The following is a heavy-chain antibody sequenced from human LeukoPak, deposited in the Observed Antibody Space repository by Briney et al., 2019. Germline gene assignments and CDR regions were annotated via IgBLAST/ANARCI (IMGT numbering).Heavy chain of an antibody. CDR3: ARLGPGGWYNGAYFQH. D-gene: IGHD2-8*01. Sequence: SETLSLTCRVSGGSISGSDFYWGWIRQPPWKGLEWIGSINYGGATYYKPSLRSRVTMSVDMSKNEFSLELKSVTAADTAMYYCARLGPGGWYNGAYFQHWGQGTLVT. J-gene: IGHJ1*01. CDR1: GGSISGSDFY. CDR2: INYGGAT. V-gene: IGHV4-39*01.